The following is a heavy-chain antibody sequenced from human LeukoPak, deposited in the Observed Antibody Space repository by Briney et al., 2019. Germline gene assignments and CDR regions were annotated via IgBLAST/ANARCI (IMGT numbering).Heavy chain of an antibody. V-gene: IGHV3-72*01. CDR2: VRNKANSYTT. Sequence: PGGSLRLSCAASGFTFSSYAMSWVRQAPGKGLEWVGRVRNKANSYTTEYAASVKGRFTISRDDSKNSLYLQMNSLKTEDTAVYYCARYTRKGAYCSSATCYYGMDVWGQGTTVTVSS. CDR1: GFTFSSYA. CDR3: ARYTRKGAYCSSATCYYGMDV. J-gene: IGHJ6*02. D-gene: IGHD2-2*01.